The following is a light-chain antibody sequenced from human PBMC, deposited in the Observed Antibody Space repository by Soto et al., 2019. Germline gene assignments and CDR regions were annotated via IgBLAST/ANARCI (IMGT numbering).Light chain of an antibody. CDR1: NSDVGGYNY. J-gene: IGLJ1*01. CDR3: CSSTESYIGV. CDR2: DVS. Sequence: QSALTQPRSVSGAPGQSVTISCTGTNSDVGGYNYVSWYQQHPGKAPSLIIYDVSQRPSGVPDRFSGSKSGNTASLTISGLQAEDEAEDSCCSSTESYIGVFGTGTKLTVL. V-gene: IGLV2-11*01.